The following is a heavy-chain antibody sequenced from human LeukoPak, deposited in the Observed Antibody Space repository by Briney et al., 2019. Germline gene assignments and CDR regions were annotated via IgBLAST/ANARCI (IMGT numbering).Heavy chain of an antibody. CDR3: ARHKGKNDPFNI. CDR1: GYTFTGYY. CDR2: INPNSGGT. J-gene: IGHJ3*02. Sequence: ASVKVSCKASGYTFTGYYMHWVRQAPGQGLEWMGWINPNSGGTNYAQKFQGRVTMTRDTSISTAYMELSRLRSDDTAVYYCARHKGKNDPFNIWGQGTMVTVSS. V-gene: IGHV1-2*02.